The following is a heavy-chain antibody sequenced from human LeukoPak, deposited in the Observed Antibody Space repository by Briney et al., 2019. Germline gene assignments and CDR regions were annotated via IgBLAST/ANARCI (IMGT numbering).Heavy chain of an antibody. CDR2: INPSGGST. Sequence: ASVTVSFKASGYTFTIYYMHWVRQAPGQGVEWMGIINPSGGSTSYAQKFQGRVTITREISTSTVYMELRSLREEDTAVYYCARATSAAMVYWGQGTLVTVSS. J-gene: IGHJ4*02. CDR1: GYTFTIYY. CDR3: ARATSAAMVY. D-gene: IGHD2-2*01. V-gene: IGHV1-46*01.